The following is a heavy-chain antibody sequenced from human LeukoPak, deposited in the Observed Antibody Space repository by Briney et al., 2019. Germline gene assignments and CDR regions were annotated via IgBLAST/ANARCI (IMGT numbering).Heavy chain of an antibody. Sequence: GGSLRLSCAASGFTFSSYAMHWVRQAPGKGLEWVAVISYDGSNKYYADSVRGRFTISRDNSKNTLYLQMNSLRAEDTAVYYCARGGGLDVWGQGATVTVSS. V-gene: IGHV3-30*04. CDR3: ARGGGLDV. D-gene: IGHD3-16*01. CDR1: GFTFSSYA. J-gene: IGHJ6*02. CDR2: ISYDGSNK.